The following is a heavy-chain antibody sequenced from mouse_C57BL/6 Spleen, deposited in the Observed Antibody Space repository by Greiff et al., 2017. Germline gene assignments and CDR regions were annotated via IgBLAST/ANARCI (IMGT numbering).Heavy chain of an antibody. J-gene: IGHJ4*01. D-gene: IGHD1-1*01. CDR3: ARGYGSSYAYAMDY. V-gene: IGHV2-6*03. Sequence: VKLMESGPGLVAPSQSLSITCTVSGFSLTSYGVHWVRQPPGKGLEWLVVIWSDGSTTYNSALKSRLSISKDNSKSQVFLKMNSLQTDDTAMYYCARGYGSSYAYAMDYWGQGTSVTVSS. CDR2: IWSDGST. CDR1: GFSLTSYG.